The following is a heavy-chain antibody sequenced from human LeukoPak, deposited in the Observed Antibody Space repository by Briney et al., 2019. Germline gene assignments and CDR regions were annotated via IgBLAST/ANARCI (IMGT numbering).Heavy chain of an antibody. CDR2: IISNGEST. Sequence: GGSLRLSCAASGFTFSGYAMSWVRQAPGKGLEYVSAIISNGESTYYSDSVKDRFTISRDNSKNTLYLQMSSLRPEDTAVYYCVKSASTWYLFDYWGQGTLVTVSS. CDR1: GFTFSGYA. V-gene: IGHV3-64*03. CDR3: VKSASTWYLFDY. D-gene: IGHD6-13*01. J-gene: IGHJ4*02.